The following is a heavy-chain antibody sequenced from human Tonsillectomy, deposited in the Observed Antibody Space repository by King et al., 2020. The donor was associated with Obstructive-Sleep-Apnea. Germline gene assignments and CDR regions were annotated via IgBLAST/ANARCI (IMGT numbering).Heavy chain of an antibody. Sequence: QLQESGPGLVKPSQTLSLTCTVSGGSISSGGYYWSWIRQHPGKGLEWIGYFYYSGSTYYNPSLKSRVTISVDTSKNQFSLKLSSVTAADTAVYYCAREAAALLLGMDVWGQGTTVTVSS. CDR1: GGSISSGGYY. V-gene: IGHV4-31*03. D-gene: IGHD2-2*01. CDR2: FYYSGST. J-gene: IGHJ6*02. CDR3: AREAAALLLGMDV.